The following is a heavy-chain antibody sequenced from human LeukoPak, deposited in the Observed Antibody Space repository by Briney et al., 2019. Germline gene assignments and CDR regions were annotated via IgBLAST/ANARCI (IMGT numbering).Heavy chain of an antibody. CDR3: ARGGGEYSSSSDFDF. CDR2: IYYSGST. D-gene: IGHD6-6*01. V-gene: IGHV4-59*01. CDR1: GGPINIYY. Sequence: PSETLSLTCTVSGGPINIYYWSWIRQPPGKGLEWIGYIYYSGSTNHNPSLKSRVTISVDTSKNQFSLKLSSVTAADTAVYYCARGGGEYSSSSDFDFWGQGTLVTVSS. J-gene: IGHJ4*02.